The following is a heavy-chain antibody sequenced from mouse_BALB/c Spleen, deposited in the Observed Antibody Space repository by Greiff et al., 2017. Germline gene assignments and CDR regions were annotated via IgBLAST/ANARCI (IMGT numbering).Heavy chain of an antibody. D-gene: IGHD3-2*01. V-gene: IGHV5-9-4*01. CDR3: AKRSDSSGFDY. CDR1: GFTFSSYA. J-gene: IGHJ2*01. CDR2: ISSGGSYT. Sequence: EVQGVESGGGLVKPGGSLKLSCAASGFTFSSYAMSWVRQSPEKRLEWVAEISSGGSYTYYPDTVTGRFTISRDNAKNTLYLEMSSLRSEDTAMYYCAKRSDSSGFDYWGQGTTLTVSS.